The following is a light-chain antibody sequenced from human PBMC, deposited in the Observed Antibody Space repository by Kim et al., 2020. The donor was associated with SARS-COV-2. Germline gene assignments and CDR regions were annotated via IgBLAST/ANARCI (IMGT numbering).Light chain of an antibody. J-gene: IGLJ3*02. CDR3: NSRDSSGNHWV. V-gene: IGLV3-19*01. CDR2: GRN. Sequence: ALGQKVRITCQGDRLRSYYASWYQQKPGQAPVLVIYGRNNRPSGIPDRFSGSSSGNTASLTITGAQAEDEADYYCNSRDSSGNHWVFGGGTKLTVL. CDR1: RLRSYY.